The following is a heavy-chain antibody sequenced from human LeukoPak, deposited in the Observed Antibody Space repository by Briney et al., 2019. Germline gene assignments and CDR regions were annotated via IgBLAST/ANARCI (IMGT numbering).Heavy chain of an antibody. D-gene: IGHD5-12*01. CDR1: GFTVSSNY. CDR3: ARDLRYSGYDERDDAFDI. V-gene: IGHV3-66*02. CDR2: IYSDGST. Sequence: GGSLSLSCAASGFTVSSNYMSWVRQAPGEGLEGVSVIYSDGSTYYTDSVKGRFTISRDNPKNTLYLQMNSLRAEDTAVYYCARDLRYSGYDERDDAFDIWGQGTMVTVSS. J-gene: IGHJ3*02.